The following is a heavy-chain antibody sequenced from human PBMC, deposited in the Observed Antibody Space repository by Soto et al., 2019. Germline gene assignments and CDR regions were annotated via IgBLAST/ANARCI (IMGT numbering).Heavy chain of an antibody. D-gene: IGHD6-13*01. CDR3: ARVLPGIAAAYDAFDV. CDR2: IYYDGGT. V-gene: IGHV4-61*01. CDR1: GDSVISATYY. Sequence: SETLSLTCTVSGDSVISATYYWSWIRPPPGKGLEWIGYIYYDGGTTYNSSLKSRVTISTDTSRSQLSLQLTSATPADTAVYYCARVLPGIAAAYDAFDVWGQGTMVTVSS. J-gene: IGHJ3*01.